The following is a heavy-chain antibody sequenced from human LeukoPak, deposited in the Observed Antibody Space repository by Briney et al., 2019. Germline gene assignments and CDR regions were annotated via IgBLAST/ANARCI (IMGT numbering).Heavy chain of an antibody. CDR2: IIPIFGTA. CDR1: GGTFSSYA. Sequence: SVKVSCKASGGTFSSYAISWVRQAPGQGLEWMGGIIPIFGTANYAQKFQGRVTITADESTSTAYMELSSLRSEDTAMYYCARCSLDIVVVANWFDPWGQGTLVTVSS. V-gene: IGHV1-69*13. CDR3: ARCSLDIVVVANWFDP. J-gene: IGHJ5*02. D-gene: IGHD2-2*03.